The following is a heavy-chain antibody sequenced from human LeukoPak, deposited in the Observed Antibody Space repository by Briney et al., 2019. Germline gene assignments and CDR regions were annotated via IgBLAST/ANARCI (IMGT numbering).Heavy chain of an antibody. CDR3: ARGPTGGYERTLYYFDY. J-gene: IGHJ4*02. CDR1: GFTFSSYG. CDR2: IWYDGSNK. Sequence: GGSLRLSCAASGFTFSSYGMHWVRQAPGKGLEWVAVIWYDGSNKYYADSVKGRFTISRDNSKNTLYPQMNSLRAEDTAVYYCARGPTGGYERTLYYFDYWGQGTLVTVSS. D-gene: IGHD5-12*01. V-gene: IGHV3-33*01.